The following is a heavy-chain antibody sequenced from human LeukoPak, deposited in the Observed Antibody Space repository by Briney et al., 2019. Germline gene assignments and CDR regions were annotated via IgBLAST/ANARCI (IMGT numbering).Heavy chain of an antibody. CDR3: AREQGYADYYYGMDV. D-gene: IGHD2-2*01. V-gene: IGHV3-66*01. CDR1: EFTVSSTS. Sequence: PGGSLRLSCTASEFTVSSTSMSWVRQAPGKGLEWVSLIHHVGSTFYADSVKGRFTISRDNSENTVFLQMNGLRVEDTAVYYCAREQGYADYYYGMDVWGQGTTVTVSS. J-gene: IGHJ6*02. CDR2: IHHVGST.